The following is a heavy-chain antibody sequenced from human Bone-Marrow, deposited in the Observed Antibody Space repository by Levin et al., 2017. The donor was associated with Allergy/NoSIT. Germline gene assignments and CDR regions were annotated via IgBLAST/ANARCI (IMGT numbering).Heavy chain of an antibody. CDR3: ARVPGSFDL. CDR2: IHQNGEI. Sequence: NASETLSLTCAVHRGSFSDYHWSWIRQTPDKGLEWIGEIHQNGEINYNPSLKSRVTISMDTSTTQFSLKMISVTAADTAVYYCARVPGSFDLWGQGTMVIVSS. J-gene: IGHJ3*01. V-gene: IGHV4-34*01. CDR1: RGSFSDYH. D-gene: IGHD6-25*01.